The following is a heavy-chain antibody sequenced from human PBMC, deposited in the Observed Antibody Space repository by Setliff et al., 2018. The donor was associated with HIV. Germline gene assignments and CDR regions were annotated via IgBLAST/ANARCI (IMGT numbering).Heavy chain of an antibody. D-gene: IGHD6-19*01. J-gene: IGHJ6*03. CDR1: GGTFSSYA. CDR3: ARDNPTSISSGWYGWRYYFYMDV. V-gene: IGHV1-69*13. Sequence: SVKVSCKASGGTFSSYAISWVRQAPGQGLEWMGGIIPIFGTANYAQKFQGRVTITADESTSTAYMELSSLRSEDTAVYYCARDNPTSISSGWYGWRYYFYMDVWGKGTTVTVSS. CDR2: IIPIFGTA.